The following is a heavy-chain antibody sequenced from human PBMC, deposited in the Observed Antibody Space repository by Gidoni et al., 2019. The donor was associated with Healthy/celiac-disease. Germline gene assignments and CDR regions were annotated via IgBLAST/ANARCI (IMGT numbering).Heavy chain of an antibody. CDR1: GFTFSSYD. CDR3: ARAYDSSGYDLDY. J-gene: IGHJ4*02. V-gene: IGHV3-13*01. CDR2: IGTAGDK. Sequence: EVQLVESGGGLVQPGGSLRLSCAASGFTFSSYDMHWVRQATGKGLEWVSAIGTAGDKYYPGSVKGRFTISRENAKNSLYLQMNSLRAEDTAVYYCARAYDSSGYDLDYWGQGTLVTVSS. D-gene: IGHD3-22*01.